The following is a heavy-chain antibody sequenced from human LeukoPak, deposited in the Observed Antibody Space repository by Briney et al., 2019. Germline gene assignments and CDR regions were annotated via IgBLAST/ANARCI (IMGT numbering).Heavy chain of an antibody. CDR1: GYTFTSYG. D-gene: IGHD2-2*01. J-gene: IGHJ5*02. CDR3: ARDPGLHCSSTSCLNWFDP. Sequence: EASVKVSCKASGYTFTSYGMSWVRQAPGQGLEWMGWISAYNGNTNYAQKLQGRVTMTTDTSTSTAYMELRSLRSDDTAVYYCARDPGLHCSSTSCLNWFDPWGQGTLVTVSS. CDR2: ISAYNGNT. V-gene: IGHV1-18*01.